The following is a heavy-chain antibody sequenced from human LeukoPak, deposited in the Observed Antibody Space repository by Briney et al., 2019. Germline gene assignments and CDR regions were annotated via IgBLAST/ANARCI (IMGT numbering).Heavy chain of an antibody. CDR3: AKDILAYSSGFDY. J-gene: IGHJ4*02. CDR1: GFTFSSYA. Sequence: QSGGSLRLSCAASGFTFSSYAMSWVRQAPGKGLEWVSAISGSGGSTYYADSVKGRFTISRDNSKNTLYLQMNSLRAEDTALYYCAKDILAYSSGFDYWGQGTLVTVSS. D-gene: IGHD6-19*01. V-gene: IGHV3-23*01. CDR2: ISGSGGST.